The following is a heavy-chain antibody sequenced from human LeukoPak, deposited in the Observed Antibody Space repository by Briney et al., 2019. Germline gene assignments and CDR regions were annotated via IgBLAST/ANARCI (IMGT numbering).Heavy chain of an antibody. Sequence: SQTLSLTCAISGDSVSSNSTAYNWIRQSPSRGLEWLGRTYYRSKWYSDYAVSVKSRITINPDTSKNQFSLQLNSVTPGDTAVCYCARGGQGDGYSADEAFDMWGQGTMVTVSS. V-gene: IGHV6-1*01. CDR1: GDSVSSNSTA. D-gene: IGHD5-24*01. CDR3: ARGGQGDGYSADEAFDM. J-gene: IGHJ3*02. CDR2: TYYRSKWYS.